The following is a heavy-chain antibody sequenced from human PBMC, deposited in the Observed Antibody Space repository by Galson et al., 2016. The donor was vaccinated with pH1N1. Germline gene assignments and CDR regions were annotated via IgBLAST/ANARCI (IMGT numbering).Heavy chain of an antibody. CDR2: IYHSGST. D-gene: IGHD1-26*01. J-gene: IGHJ4*02. Sequence: SKTLSLTCGVSGGSITSNNWWSWVRQPPGKGLEWIGEIYHSGSTKYNPSLESRVTISLDKSKNHFSLRVTSVTAADTAVYYCARSYRGTYFIGGDRGFDYWGQGTLVTVSS. CDR1: GGSITSNNW. V-gene: IGHV4-4*02. CDR3: ARSYRGTYFIGGDRGFDY.